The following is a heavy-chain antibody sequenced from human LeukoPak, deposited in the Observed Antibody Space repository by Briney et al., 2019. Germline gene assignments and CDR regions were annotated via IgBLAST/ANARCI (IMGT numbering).Heavy chain of an antibody. D-gene: IGHD1-26*01. J-gene: IGHJ3*02. V-gene: IGHV3-23*01. Sequence: GGSLRLSCTASEFTFSNYAMSWVRQALGKGLEWVSAITGGGDGTFYADSVKGRFTISRDNSRNTLYLQMNSLRADDTAVYYCASKVGATVGAFDIWGQGTMVTVSS. CDR1: EFTFSNYA. CDR2: ITGGGDGT. CDR3: ASKVGATVGAFDI.